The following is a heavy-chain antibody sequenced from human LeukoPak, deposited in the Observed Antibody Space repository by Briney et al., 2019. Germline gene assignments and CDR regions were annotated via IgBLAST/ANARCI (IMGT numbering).Heavy chain of an antibody. V-gene: IGHV1-2*02. CDR3: ATKGGLTPNTLAM. Sequence: ASVKVSCKGSGYNFTVYYMHWVRQAPGQGLEWMGWMDPNSGDTICAPNFQGRVSMTRDTSITTAYMELSSLTFDDSATYYCATKGGLTPNTLAMWGHGTMVTVSS. CDR1: GYNFTVYY. J-gene: IGHJ3*01. CDR2: MDPNSGDT. D-gene: IGHD2-15*01.